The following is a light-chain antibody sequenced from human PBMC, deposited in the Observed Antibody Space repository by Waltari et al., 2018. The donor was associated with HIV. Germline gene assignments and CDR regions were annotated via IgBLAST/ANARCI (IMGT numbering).Light chain of an antibody. Sequence: QSVLTQPPSVSAAPGQSVTISCSGSSSNLGNNYVSWYQQLPGTAPKPLIYDNDKRPSGISDRFSGSKSATSATLAISGLRTGDEAHYYCGTRDSSLTEDWVFGGGTKLNVL. CDR2: DND. V-gene: IGLV1-51*01. CDR3: GTRDSSLTEDWV. CDR1: SSNLGNNY. J-gene: IGLJ3*02.